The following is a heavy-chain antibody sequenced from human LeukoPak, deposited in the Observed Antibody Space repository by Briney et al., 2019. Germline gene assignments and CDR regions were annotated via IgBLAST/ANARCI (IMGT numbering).Heavy chain of an antibody. Sequence: GGSLRLSCAASGFIFDTYRMNWVRQAPGKGLEWVSSISASGSYIYYADSLKGRFTMSRDDTKNSLYLQMNSLRAEDTAVYYCARDSPGTTASDYWGQGTLVTVSS. CDR2: ISASGSYI. CDR3: ARDSPGTTASDY. CDR1: GFIFDTYR. J-gene: IGHJ4*02. D-gene: IGHD1-1*01. V-gene: IGHV3-21*01.